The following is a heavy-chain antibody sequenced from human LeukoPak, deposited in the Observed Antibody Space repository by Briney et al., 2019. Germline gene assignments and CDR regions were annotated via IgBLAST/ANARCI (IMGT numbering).Heavy chain of an antibody. V-gene: IGHV4-4*07. CDR2: IYTSGST. CDR1: GGSISSYY. CDR3: AGSGDHDRAYYYDSSGYPETDY. J-gene: IGHJ4*02. Sequence: PSETLSLTCTVSGGSISSYYWSWIRQPAGKGLEWIGRIYTSGSTNYNPSLKSRVTMSVDTSKNQFSLKLSSVTAADTAVYYCAGSGDHDRAYYYDSSGYPETDYWGQGTLVTVSS. D-gene: IGHD3-22*01.